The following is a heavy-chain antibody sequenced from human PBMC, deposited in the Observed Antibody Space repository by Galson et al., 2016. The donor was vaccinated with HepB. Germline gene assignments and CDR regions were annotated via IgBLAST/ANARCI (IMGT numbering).Heavy chain of an antibody. D-gene: IGHD2-15*01. CDR3: ARVRYSIGYMFDY. V-gene: IGHV3-48*02. CDR2: IGSSSSPI. Sequence: SLRLSCAASGFTFSSYPMTWVRQAPGKGPEWVSYIGSSSSPIYYADSVEGRFTISRDNAENSLYLQMNSLRDEDTAMYFCARVRYSIGYMFDYWGQGTLVTVSS. J-gene: IGHJ4*02. CDR1: GFTFSSYP.